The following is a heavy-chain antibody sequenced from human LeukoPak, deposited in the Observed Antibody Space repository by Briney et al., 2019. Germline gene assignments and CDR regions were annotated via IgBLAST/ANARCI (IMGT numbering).Heavy chain of an antibody. CDR3: ARDKNHYDSSGYYYYFDY. CDR2: IIPIFGTA. Sequence: SVKVSCKASGGTFSSYAISWVRQAPGQGLEWMGGIIPIFGTANYAQKFQGRVTITADESTSTAYMELSSLRSEDTAVYYCARDKNHYDSSGYYYYFDYWGQGTLVTVSS. V-gene: IGHV1-69*13. CDR1: GGTFSSYA. J-gene: IGHJ4*02. D-gene: IGHD3-22*01.